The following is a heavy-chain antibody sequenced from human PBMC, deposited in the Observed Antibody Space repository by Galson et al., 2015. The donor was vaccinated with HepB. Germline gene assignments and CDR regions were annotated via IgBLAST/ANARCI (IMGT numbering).Heavy chain of an antibody. J-gene: IGHJ4*02. V-gene: IGHV1-18*01. CDR2: ISAYNGNT. CDR1: GYTFTSYG. D-gene: IGHD1-26*01. Sequence: SVKVSCKASGYTFTSYGISWVRQAPGQGLEWMGWISAYNGNTNYAQKLQGRVTMTTDTSTSTAYMELRSLRSDDTAVYYCARDEAPFHGGSDPFDYWGQGTLVTVSS. CDR3: ARDEAPFHGGSDPFDY.